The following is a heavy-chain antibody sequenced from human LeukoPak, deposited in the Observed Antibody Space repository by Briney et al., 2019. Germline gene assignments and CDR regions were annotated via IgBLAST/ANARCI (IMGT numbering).Heavy chain of an antibody. CDR3: ARAPSLYIVVVVAATLFDY. CDR2: INPNSGGT. CDR1: GYTFTGYY. V-gene: IGHV1-2*06. D-gene: IGHD2-15*01. J-gene: IGHJ4*02. Sequence: ASVKVSCKASGYTFTGYYMHWVRQAPGQGLEWMGRINPNSGGTNYAQRFQGRVTMTRDTSISTAYMELSRLRSDDTAVYYCARAPSLYIVVVVAATLFDYWGQGTLVTVSS.